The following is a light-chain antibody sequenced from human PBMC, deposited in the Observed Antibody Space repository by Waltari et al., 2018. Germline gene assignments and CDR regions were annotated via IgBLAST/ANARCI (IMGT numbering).Light chain of an antibody. V-gene: IGKV1-39*01. J-gene: IGKJ3*01. CDR2: YAN. CDR1: QGISSY. Sequence: DIQMSQSPSSLSASVGDRVTITCRASQGISSYLNWYQQKPGKAPKLLIYYANSLASGVPSRFSGSGSGTEFTLTISSLQPEDFATDYCQQGNSSPPTFGPGTKLDIK. CDR3: QQGNSSPPT.